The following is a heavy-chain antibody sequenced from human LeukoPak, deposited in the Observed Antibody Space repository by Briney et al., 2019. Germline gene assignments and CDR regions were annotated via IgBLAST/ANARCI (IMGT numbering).Heavy chain of an antibody. CDR3: AVRYYDFWSGYYSYYFDY. CDR1: GGSFSGYY. V-gene: IGHV4-34*01. Sequence: SETLSLTCAVYGGSFSGYYWSWIRQPPGKGLEWIGEINRSGSTNYNPSLKSRVTISVDTSKNQFSLKLSSVTAADTAVYYCAVRYYDFWSGYYSYYFDYWGQGTLVTVSS. D-gene: IGHD3-3*01. CDR2: INRSGST. J-gene: IGHJ4*02.